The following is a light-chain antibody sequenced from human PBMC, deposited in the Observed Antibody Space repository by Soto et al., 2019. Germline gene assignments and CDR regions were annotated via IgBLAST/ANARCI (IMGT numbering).Light chain of an antibody. CDR1: QSVSSN. V-gene: IGKV3-15*01. CDR2: GAS. J-gene: IGKJ1*01. CDR3: QQYNNWPPRGT. Sequence: EIVMTQSPATLSVSPGERATLSCRASQSVSSNLAWYLQKPGQAPRLLIYGASTRATGIPARFSGSGSGTEFTLTISSLQSEDFAVYYCQQYNNWPPRGTFGQGTKVEIK.